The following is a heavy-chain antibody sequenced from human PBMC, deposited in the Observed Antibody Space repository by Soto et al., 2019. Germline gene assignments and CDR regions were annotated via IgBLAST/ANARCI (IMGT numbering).Heavy chain of an antibody. D-gene: IGHD5-12*01. J-gene: IGHJ5*02. Sequence: AASAKVSCEVSGYTLTELSMRWVRQDNGKGLEWMGGFDPEDGETIYAQKFQGRVTMTEDTSTDTAYMELSSLRSEDTAVYYCATLILSYSGYDYVNWFDPWGQGTLVTVSS. V-gene: IGHV1-24*01. CDR2: FDPEDGET. CDR3: ATLILSYSGYDYVNWFDP. CDR1: GYTLTELS.